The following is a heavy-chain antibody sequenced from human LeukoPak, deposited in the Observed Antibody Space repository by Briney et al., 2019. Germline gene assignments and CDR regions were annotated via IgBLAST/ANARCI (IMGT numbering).Heavy chain of an antibody. D-gene: IGHD1-1*01. J-gene: IGHJ4*02. CDR1: GGSIRRYYWN. Sequence: TLSLTCTVSGGSIRRYYWNWIRQPPGKALEWLARIDWDDDKYYSTSLKTRLTISKDTSKNQVVLTMTNMDPVDTATYYCARTRTDYYFDYWGQGTLVTVSS. CDR2: IDWDDDK. V-gene: IGHV2-70*11. CDR3: ARTRTDYYFDY.